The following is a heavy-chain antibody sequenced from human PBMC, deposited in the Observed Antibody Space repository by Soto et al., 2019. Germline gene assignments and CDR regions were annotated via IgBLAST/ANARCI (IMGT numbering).Heavy chain of an antibody. J-gene: IGHJ3*02. CDR2: LYDLDGT. CDR1: GFTVSGKKY. V-gene: IGHV3-53*01. CDR3: ATWHLREHAYDI. Sequence: GGSLRLSCAAFGFTVSGKKYVAWVRQAPGKGLEWVSALYDLDGTYYADSVKGRFTTSSDSSRTTVHLQMNDLRPDDTAVYSCATWHLREHAYDIWGQGTTVTVSS. D-gene: IGHD3-10*01.